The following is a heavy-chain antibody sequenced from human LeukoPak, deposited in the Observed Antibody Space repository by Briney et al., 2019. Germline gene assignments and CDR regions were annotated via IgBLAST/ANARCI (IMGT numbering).Heavy chain of an antibody. D-gene: IGHD3-10*01. CDR2: IYSGGST. Sequence: GGSLRLSCAASGFTFSSNYMSWVRQDPGKGLEWVSVIYSGGSTYYADSVKGRFTISRDNSKNTLYLQMNSLRAEDTAVYYCARGGRTMVRGVRFYYYYGMDVWGQGTTVTVSS. CDR3: ARGGRTMVRGVRFYYYYGMDV. CDR1: GFTFSSNY. J-gene: IGHJ6*02. V-gene: IGHV3-53*01.